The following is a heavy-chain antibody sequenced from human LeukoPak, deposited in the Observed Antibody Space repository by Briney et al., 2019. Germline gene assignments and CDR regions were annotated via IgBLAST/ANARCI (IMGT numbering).Heavy chain of an antibody. J-gene: IGHJ4*02. Sequence: SETLSLTCTVSGGSISSYYWSWIRQPAGKGLEWIGRIYTSGSTNYNPSLKSRVTMSVDTSKNQFSLKLSSVTAADTAVYYCARDPAANNYAPSHFDYWGQGALVTAPS. CDR2: IYTSGST. D-gene: IGHD4-11*01. CDR3: ARDPAANNYAPSHFDY. CDR1: GGSISSYY. V-gene: IGHV4-4*07.